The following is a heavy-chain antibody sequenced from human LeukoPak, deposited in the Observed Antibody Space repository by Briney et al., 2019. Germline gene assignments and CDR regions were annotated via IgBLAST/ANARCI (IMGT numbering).Heavy chain of an antibody. CDR2: ISWNSGSI. V-gene: IGHV3-9*01. Sequence: PGRSLRLSCAASGFTFDDYAMHWVRQAPGEGLEWVSGISWNSGSIGYADSVKGRFTISRDNAKNSLYLQMNSLRAEDTALYYCAKDLNSGWYGSDYFDYWGQGTLVTVSS. J-gene: IGHJ4*02. CDR1: GFTFDDYA. CDR3: AKDLNSGWYGSDYFDY. D-gene: IGHD6-19*01.